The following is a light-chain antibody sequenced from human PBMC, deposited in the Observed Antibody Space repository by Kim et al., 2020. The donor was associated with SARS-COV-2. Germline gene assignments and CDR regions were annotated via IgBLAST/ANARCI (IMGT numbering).Light chain of an antibody. CDR1: NIGSKS. J-gene: IGLJ3*02. CDR3: QVLDSSSDHWV. V-gene: IGLV3-21*04. CDR2: YDS. Sequence: SYELTQPPSVSVAPGKTARITCGGNNIGSKSVHWYQQKPGQAPVLVIYYDSDRPSGIPERFSGSNSRNTATLTISRVEAGDEADYYCQVLDSSSDHWVFGGGTQLTVL.